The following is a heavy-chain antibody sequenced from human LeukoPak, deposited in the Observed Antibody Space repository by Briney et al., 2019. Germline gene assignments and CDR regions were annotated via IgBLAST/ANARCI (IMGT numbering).Heavy chain of an antibody. CDR1: GGSISSTTSY. Sequence: KPSETLSLTCAVSGGSISSTTSYWGWIRQPPGKGLEWIGRIYYSGSTFYNPSLKSRVTISVDTSKSQLSLRLSSVTAADTAVYYCARHGSTDYFDYWGQGTLVTVSS. J-gene: IGHJ4*02. V-gene: IGHV4-39*01. D-gene: IGHD2-2*03. CDR3: ARHGSTDYFDY. CDR2: IYYSGST.